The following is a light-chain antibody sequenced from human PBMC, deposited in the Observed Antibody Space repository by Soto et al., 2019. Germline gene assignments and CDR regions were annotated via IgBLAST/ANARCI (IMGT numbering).Light chain of an antibody. V-gene: IGKV1-39*01. CDR1: QSISSY. J-gene: IGKJ5*01. CDR2: AAS. Sequence: DIQMTQSPSSLSASVGDRVTITCRASQSISSYLNWYQQKPGKAPKLLIYAASSLQSGVPSRFSGSGSGTDFTLTISSLQPEDFATYYCQQRYSTFSTFGQGTRLEIK. CDR3: QQRYSTFST.